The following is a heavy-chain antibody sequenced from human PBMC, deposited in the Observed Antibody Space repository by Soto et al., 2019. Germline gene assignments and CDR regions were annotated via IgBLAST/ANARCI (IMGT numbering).Heavy chain of an antibody. CDR3: AKDRIRITTTVGDY. Sequence: EVQLLESGGGLVQPGGSLRLSCAASGFTFSSYAMSWVRQAPGKGLEWVSTISGTGGSTYYADSVKGRFTISRDNSKNTVNLQMNSLRGEDTAVYYCAKDRIRITTTVGDYWGQGTLVNVSS. CDR2: ISGTGGST. CDR1: GFTFSSYA. D-gene: IGHD4-17*01. J-gene: IGHJ4*02. V-gene: IGHV3-23*01.